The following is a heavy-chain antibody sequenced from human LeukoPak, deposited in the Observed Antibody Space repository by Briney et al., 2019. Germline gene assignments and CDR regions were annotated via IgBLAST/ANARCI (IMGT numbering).Heavy chain of an antibody. Sequence: GGSLRLSCAASGFIFSSYAMTWVRQAPGKGLEWVSGFSNSGGNTNYADSVKGRFTISRDNAKNSLYLQMNSLRAEDTAMYYCARAPGDPPNYWGQGTLVTVSS. CDR2: FSNSGGNT. CDR3: ARAPGDPPNY. J-gene: IGHJ4*02. V-gene: IGHV3-23*01. D-gene: IGHD4-17*01. CDR1: GFIFSSYA.